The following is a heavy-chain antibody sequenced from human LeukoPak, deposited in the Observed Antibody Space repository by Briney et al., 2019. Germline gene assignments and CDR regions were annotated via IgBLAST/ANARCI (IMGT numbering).Heavy chain of an antibody. CDR3: ARGGWFGESPFDY. D-gene: IGHD3-10*01. V-gene: IGHV4-39*07. CDR2: IYYSGST. Sequence: SETLSLTCTVSGGSISSSSYYWGWIRQPPGKGLEWIGSIYYSGSTYYNPSLKSRVTISVDTSKNQFSLKLSSVTAADTAVYCARGGWFGESPFDYWGQGTLVTVSS. CDR1: GGSISSSSYY. J-gene: IGHJ4*02.